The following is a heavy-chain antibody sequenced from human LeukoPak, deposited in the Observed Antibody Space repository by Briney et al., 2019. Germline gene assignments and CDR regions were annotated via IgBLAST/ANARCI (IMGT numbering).Heavy chain of an antibody. CDR1: GYTFTSCY. CDR2: INPSGGST. V-gene: IGHV1-46*03. CDR3: ARDLTAYCSSTSCYPYYYYYYMDV. D-gene: IGHD2-2*01. J-gene: IGHJ6*03. Sequence: ASVKVSCKASGYTFTSCYMHWVRHAPGQGLEWMGIINPSGGSTSYAQKFQGRVTMTRDTSTSTVYMELSSLRSEDTAVYYCARDLTAYCSSTSCYPYYYYYYMDVWGKGTTVTVSS.